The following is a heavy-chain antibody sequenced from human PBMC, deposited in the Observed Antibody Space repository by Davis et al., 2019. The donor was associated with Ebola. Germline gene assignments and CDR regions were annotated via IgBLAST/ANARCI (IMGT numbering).Heavy chain of an antibody. Sequence: SETLSLTCAVYGGSFSGYYWSCIRQPPGKGLEWIGEINHSGSPNYNPSLKSRVTISVDTSKNQFSLELSSVTAADTAVYYCARGLGGDFDYWGQGTLVTVSS. J-gene: IGHJ4*02. CDR2: INHSGSP. CDR1: GGSFSGYY. V-gene: IGHV4-34*01. CDR3: ARGLGGDFDY. D-gene: IGHD3-16*01.